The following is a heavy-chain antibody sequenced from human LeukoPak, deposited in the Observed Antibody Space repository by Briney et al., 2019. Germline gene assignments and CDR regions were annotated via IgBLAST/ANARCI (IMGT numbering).Heavy chain of an antibody. Sequence: ASVKVSCKASGYTFTGYYMRWVRQAPGQGLEWMGRINPNSGGTNYAQKFQGRVTMTRDTSISTAYMELSRLRSDDTAVYYCARDLYGDYFMGYWGQGTLVTVSS. CDR3: ARDLYGDYFMGY. CDR2: INPNSGGT. CDR1: GYTFTGYY. D-gene: IGHD4-17*01. V-gene: IGHV1-2*06. J-gene: IGHJ4*02.